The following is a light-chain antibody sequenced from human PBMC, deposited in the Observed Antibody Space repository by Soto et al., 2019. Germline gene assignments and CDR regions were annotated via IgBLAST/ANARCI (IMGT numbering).Light chain of an antibody. J-gene: IGKJ1*01. CDR2: GAS. Sequence: DIQMTQSPSTLSAYVGDRVTITCRASQGITSYLAWYQQKPGKAPNLLIYGASTLQSGVPSRFSGSGSGTEFTLTISSLQPDDFATYYCQHYNSYSEAFGQGTKVDIK. CDR1: QGITSY. CDR3: QHYNSYSEA. V-gene: IGKV1-9*01.